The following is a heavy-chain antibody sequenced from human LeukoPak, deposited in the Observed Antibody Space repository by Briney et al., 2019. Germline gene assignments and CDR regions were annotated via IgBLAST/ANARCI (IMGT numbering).Heavy chain of an antibody. Sequence: GGSLRLSCAASGFTVSSNYMSWVRQAPGKGLEWVSVIYSGGTTYYVDSVKGRFTISRDNPKNTLYLQMNGLGAEDTAVYFCAKRGVVIRVILVGFHKEAYYFDSWGQGALVTVSS. CDR1: GFTVSSNY. J-gene: IGHJ4*02. CDR3: AKRGVVIRVILVGFHKEAYYFDS. D-gene: IGHD3-22*01. CDR2: IYSGGTT. V-gene: IGHV3-53*01.